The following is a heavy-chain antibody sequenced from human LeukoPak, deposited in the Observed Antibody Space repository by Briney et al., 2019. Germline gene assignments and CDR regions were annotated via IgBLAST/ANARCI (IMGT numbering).Heavy chain of an antibody. Sequence: PSETLSLTCSVSGGSISSSGYYWGWIRQAPGKGLEWIGSLYLSGSTYYNPSLKSRVTTSVDTSKNQFSLRLSSVTAADTAVYYCARGLFNDYWGQGTLVTVSS. CDR1: GGSISSSGYY. CDR2: LYLSGST. CDR3: ARGLFNDY. V-gene: IGHV4-39*02. J-gene: IGHJ4*02. D-gene: IGHD2-21*01.